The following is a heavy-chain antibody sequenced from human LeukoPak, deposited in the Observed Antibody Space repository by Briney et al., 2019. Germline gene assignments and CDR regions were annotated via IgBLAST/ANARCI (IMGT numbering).Heavy chain of an antibody. CDR1: GYPFTSYY. J-gene: IGHJ4*02. V-gene: IGHV1-46*01. CDR3: ARDRDSSSWFVDY. D-gene: IGHD6-13*01. Sequence: ASVKVSCKSTGYPFTSYYVHWVRQAPGQGLEWMGISNPSGGSTSYAQRFQGRVTLTRDTSTSTVYMELSSLRSEDTAVYYCARDRDSSSWFVDYWDQGTLVTVSS. CDR2: SNPSGGST.